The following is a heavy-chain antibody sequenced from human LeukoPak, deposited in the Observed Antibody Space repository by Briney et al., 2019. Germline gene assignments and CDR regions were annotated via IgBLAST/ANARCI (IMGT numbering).Heavy chain of an antibody. CDR3: AKIHVGYYFDY. D-gene: IGHD1-26*01. CDR2: IAGSGAGT. J-gene: IGHJ4*02. V-gene: IGHV3-23*01. Sequence: PGGSLRLSCAASGFTFSSYAMSWVRQAPGKGLEWVSAIAGSGAGTYYSDSVKGRFTISRDNSKNTLYLQMNSLRAVDTAVYYCAKIHVGYYFDYWGQGTLVTVSS. CDR1: GFTFSSYA.